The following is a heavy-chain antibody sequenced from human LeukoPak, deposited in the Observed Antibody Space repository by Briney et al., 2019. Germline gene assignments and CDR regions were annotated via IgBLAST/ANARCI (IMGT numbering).Heavy chain of an antibody. CDR3: ARRGANDFGDSAGNFAYDI. J-gene: IGHJ3*02. D-gene: IGHD4-17*01. CDR2: IKYSGHT. V-gene: IGHV4-34*01. CDR1: GGSLSPYW. Sequence: SETLSLTCEVYGGSLSPYWWSWIRQPPGKGLEWIGEIKYSGHTNYNPSLESRVTISVDASKKQFSLKLSSVTVADTALYFCARRGANDFGDSAGNFAYDIWGQGTMVTASS.